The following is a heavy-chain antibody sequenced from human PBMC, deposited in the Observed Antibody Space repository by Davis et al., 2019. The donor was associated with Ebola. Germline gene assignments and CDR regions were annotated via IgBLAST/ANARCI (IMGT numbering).Heavy chain of an antibody. CDR2: IKQDGSEK. J-gene: IGHJ4*02. V-gene: IGHV3-7*01. CDR3: ARGLRCDY. CDR1: RFTFSSYW. Sequence: GESLKISCAASRFTFSSYWMSWVRQAPGKGLEWVANIKQDGSEKYYVDSVKGRFTISRDNAKNSLYLQMNSLRAEDTAVYYCARGLRCDYWGQGTLVTVSS. D-gene: IGHD4-17*01.